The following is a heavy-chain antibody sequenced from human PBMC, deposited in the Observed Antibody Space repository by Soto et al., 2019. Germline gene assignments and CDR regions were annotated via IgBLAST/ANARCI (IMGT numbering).Heavy chain of an antibody. CDR1: GGSISSGGYY. Sequence: TSETLSLTCTVSGGSISSGGYYWSWIRQHPGKGLEWIGYIYYSGSTYYNPSLKSRVTISVDTSKNQFSLKLSSVTAADTAVYYCARGGDYYGSGSYWFDPWGQGTLVTSPQ. V-gene: IGHV4-31*03. J-gene: IGHJ5*02. CDR2: IYYSGST. CDR3: ARGGDYYGSGSYWFDP. D-gene: IGHD3-10*01.